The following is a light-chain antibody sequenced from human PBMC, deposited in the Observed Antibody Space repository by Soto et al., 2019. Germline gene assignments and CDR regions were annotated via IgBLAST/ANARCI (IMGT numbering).Light chain of an antibody. CDR3: QQYARSPIT. CDR1: QPVDTY. Sequence: VLTQSPDTLSLSPGATAIISCRASQPVDTYLAWYQFKPGQRPRLLIYGASSGAFGIPDRFSGSGSGTNFTLTIHRLGPEDCAVYFCQQYARSPITFGQGTRLDIK. J-gene: IGKJ5*01. CDR2: GAS. V-gene: IGKV3-20*01.